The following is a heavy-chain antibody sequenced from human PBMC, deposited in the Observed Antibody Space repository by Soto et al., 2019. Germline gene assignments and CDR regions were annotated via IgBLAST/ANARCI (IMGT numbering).Heavy chain of an antibody. CDR2: IYYSGST. Sequence: KPSETLSLTCTVSGGSISSYYWSWIRQPPGKGLEWIGYIYYSGSTNYNPSLKSRVTISVDTSKNQFSLKLSSVTAADTAVYYCARGGYNYDWFDPWGQGSLVTVSS. CDR3: ARGGYNYDWFDP. D-gene: IGHD5-12*01. V-gene: IGHV4-59*01. CDR1: GGSISSYY. J-gene: IGHJ5*02.